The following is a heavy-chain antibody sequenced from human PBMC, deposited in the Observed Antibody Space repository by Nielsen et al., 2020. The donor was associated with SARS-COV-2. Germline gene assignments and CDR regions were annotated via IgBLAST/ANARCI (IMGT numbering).Heavy chain of an antibody. J-gene: IGHJ6*02. CDR2: ISSSSSYI. Sequence: GESLKISCAASGFTVSSNYMNWVRQAPGKGLEWVSSISSSSSYIYYADSVKGRFTISRGNAKNSLYLQMNSLRAEDTAVYYCARDSYYDILTGKDYYYGMDVWGQGTTVTVSS. V-gene: IGHV3-21*01. CDR1: GFTVSSNY. D-gene: IGHD3-9*01. CDR3: ARDSYYDILTGKDYYYGMDV.